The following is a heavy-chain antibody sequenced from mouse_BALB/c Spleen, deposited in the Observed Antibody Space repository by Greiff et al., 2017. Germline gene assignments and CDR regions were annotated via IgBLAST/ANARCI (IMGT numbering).Heavy chain of an antibody. CDR3: ARSLYYYGSSYWYCDV. V-gene: IGHV14-3*02. D-gene: IGHD1-1*01. J-gene: IGHJ1*01. CDR1: GFNIKDTY. CDR2: IDPANGNT. Sequence: VQLKESGAELVKPGASVKLSCTASGFNIKDTYMHWVKQRPEQGLEWIGRIDPANGNTKYDPKFQGKATITADTSSNTAYLQLSSLTSEDTAVYYCARSLYYYGSSYWYCDVWGAGTTVTVSS.